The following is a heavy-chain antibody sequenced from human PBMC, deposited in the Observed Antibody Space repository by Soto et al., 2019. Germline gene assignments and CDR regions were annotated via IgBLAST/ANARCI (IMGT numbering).Heavy chain of an antibody. CDR1: GGTFSSYA. CDR3: ARVGLWFGEYRAFDI. D-gene: IGHD3-10*01. Sequence: GASVKVSCKASGGTFSSYAISWVLQGPGQGLEWMGWIIPIFGTANYAQKFQGRVTITADESTSTAYMELSSLRSEDTAVYYCARVGLWFGEYRAFDIWGQGTMVTVSS. CDR2: IIPIFGTA. V-gene: IGHV1-69*13. J-gene: IGHJ3*02.